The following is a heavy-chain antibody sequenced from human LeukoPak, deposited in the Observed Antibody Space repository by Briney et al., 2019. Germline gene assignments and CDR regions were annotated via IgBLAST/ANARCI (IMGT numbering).Heavy chain of an antibody. CDR1: GFTFSNAW. CDR3: ATYRQVLLPFES. V-gene: IGHV3-15*01. Sequence: PGGSLRLSCAASGFTFSNAWMSWVRQAPGKGLEWVGRIKSKTDGGTTDYAAPVKGRFTISRDDSKNTLYLQINSLRAEYTAIYYCATYRQVLLPFESWGQGTLVTVSS. D-gene: IGHD5-18*01. J-gene: IGHJ4*02. CDR2: IKSKTDGGTT.